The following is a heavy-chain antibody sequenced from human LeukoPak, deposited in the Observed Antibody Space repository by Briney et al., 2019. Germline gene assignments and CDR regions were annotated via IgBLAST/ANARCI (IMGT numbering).Heavy chain of an antibody. D-gene: IGHD4-11*01. V-gene: IGHV3-21*01. CDR1: GFTFSSYS. J-gene: IGHJ3*02. CDR3: ARGYSNYGYTFDI. Sequence: GGSLRLSCAASGFTFSSYSMNWVRQAPGKGLEWVSSISSSSSYIYYADSLKGRLTISRDNARNSLYLQMNSLRAEDTAVYYCARGYSNYGYTFDIWGQGTMVTVSS. CDR2: ISSSSSYI.